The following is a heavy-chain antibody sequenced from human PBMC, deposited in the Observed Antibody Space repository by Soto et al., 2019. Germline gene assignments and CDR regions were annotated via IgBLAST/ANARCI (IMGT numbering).Heavy chain of an antibody. V-gene: IGHV3-74*01. CDR2: IKTDGSSP. J-gene: IGHJ4*02. Sequence: PGGSLRLSCAASGFTFNNYWMHWVRQSPGKGLVWVSRIKTDGSSPNYADSVEGRFTVSRDNAKNSVYLEMNSLSAEDTALYYCARESEDLTSNFDYWGQGTLVTVSS. CDR3: ARESEDLTSNFDY. CDR1: GFTFNNYW.